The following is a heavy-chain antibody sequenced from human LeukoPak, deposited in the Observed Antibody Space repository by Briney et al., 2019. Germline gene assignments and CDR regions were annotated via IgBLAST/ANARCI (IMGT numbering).Heavy chain of an antibody. CDR2: INHSGST. CDR3: ARVAYCGGDCGWFDP. CDR1: GFTFSSYS. D-gene: IGHD2-21*02. J-gene: IGHJ5*02. V-gene: IGHV4-34*01. Sequence: GSLRLSCAASGFTFSSYSMNWVRQAPGKGLEWIGEINHSGSTNYNPSLKSRVTISVDTSKNQFSLKLSSVTAADTAVYYCARVAYCGGDCGWFDPWGQGTLVTVSS.